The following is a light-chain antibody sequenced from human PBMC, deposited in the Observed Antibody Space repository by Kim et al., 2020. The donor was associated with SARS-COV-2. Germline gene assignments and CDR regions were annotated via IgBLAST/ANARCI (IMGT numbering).Light chain of an antibody. J-gene: IGLJ1*01. CDR3: FSFTSSGSFV. Sequence: GQSVTISCIGSTRDIGNYNRVSWYQQSPGTAPKLLIYEVTKRPSGVPDRFSGSKSDNTASLTISGLQPEDEADYSCFSFTSSGSFVFGTGTKVTVL. CDR1: TRDIGNYNR. CDR2: EVT. V-gene: IGLV2-18*02.